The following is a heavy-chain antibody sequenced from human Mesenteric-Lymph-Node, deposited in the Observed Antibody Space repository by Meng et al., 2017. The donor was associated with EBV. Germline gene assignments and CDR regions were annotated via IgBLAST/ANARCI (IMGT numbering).Heavy chain of an antibody. D-gene: IGHD3-10*01. Sequence: HVHLQQSGPRLGKPSQSPPLTCVFSGDSVSSSSAAWTWLRQSPSRGLEWLGRTYYRSKWYNDYAVFVKSRITINPDTSKNQFSLQLNSVTPEDTAVYYCARVTLWFGELEYWGQGTLVTVSS. CDR3: ARVTLWFGELEY. J-gene: IGHJ4*02. CDR1: GDSVSSSSAA. V-gene: IGHV6-1*01. CDR2: TYYRSKWYN.